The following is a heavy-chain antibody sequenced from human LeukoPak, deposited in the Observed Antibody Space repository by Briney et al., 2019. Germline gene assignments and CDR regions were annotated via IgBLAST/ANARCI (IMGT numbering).Heavy chain of an antibody. D-gene: IGHD3-3*01. V-gene: IGHV3-30*04. Sequence: GGSLRLSCAASGFTFSNYAMHWVRQAPGKGLEWVAVISYDGSNEYYADSVKGRFTISRDNSKNTLYLQMNSLRVEDTAVYYCAGGGSRYIQEWTFDYWGQGTLVTVSS. J-gene: IGHJ4*02. CDR1: GFTFSNYA. CDR2: ISYDGSNE. CDR3: AGGGSRYIQEWTFDY.